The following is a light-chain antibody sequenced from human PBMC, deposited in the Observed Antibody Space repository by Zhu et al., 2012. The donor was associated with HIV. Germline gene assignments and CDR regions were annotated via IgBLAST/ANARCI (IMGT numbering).Light chain of an antibody. V-gene: IGKV3-20*01. CDR3: QHYTNSVVT. J-gene: IGKJ4*01. CDR2: GAF. CDR1: QSVSGSQ. Sequence: EIVLTQSPGTLSLSPGERVTLYCRASQSVSGSQLVWYQQKPGQAPRLLIYGAFSRATGIPDRFSGSGSGTDFTLTISRLEPEDFAVYYCQHYTNSVVTFGGGTKVEIK.